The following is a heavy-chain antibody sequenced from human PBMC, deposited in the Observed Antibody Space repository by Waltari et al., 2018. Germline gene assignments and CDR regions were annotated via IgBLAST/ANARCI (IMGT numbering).Heavy chain of an antibody. V-gene: IGHV3-23*01. CDR1: GFTFSSYA. Sequence: EVQLLESGGGLVQPGGSLRLSCAASGFTFSSYAMSWVRQAPGKGLEWVSAISGSGGSTDYADSVKGRFTISRDNSKNTLHLQMNSLRAEDTAVYYCAKCLPRGSGSYYNGGLGYYYGMDVWGQGTTVTVSS. CDR3: AKCLPRGSGSYYNGGLGYYYGMDV. CDR2: ISGSGGST. D-gene: IGHD3-10*01. J-gene: IGHJ6*02.